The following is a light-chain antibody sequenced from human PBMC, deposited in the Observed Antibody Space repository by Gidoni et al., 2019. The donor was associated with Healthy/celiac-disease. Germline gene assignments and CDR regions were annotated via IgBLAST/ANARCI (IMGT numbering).Light chain of an antibody. CDR2: AAS. CDR3: QQSYSTPPIT. CDR1: QRISSY. Sequence: IQMTQSLSSQSASVGDRVTITCRASQRISSYLNWYQQKPGKAPKLLIYAASSLQSGVPSRFSGSVSGTDFTLTISSLQPEDFATYYCQQSYSTPPITFGQGTRLEIK. V-gene: IGKV1-39*01. J-gene: IGKJ5*01.